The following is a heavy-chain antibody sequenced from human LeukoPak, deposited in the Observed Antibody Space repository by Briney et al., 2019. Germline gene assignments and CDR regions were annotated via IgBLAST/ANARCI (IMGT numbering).Heavy chain of an antibody. D-gene: IGHD3-22*01. CDR1: GGSISSGDYY. CDR3: ARDSSGYSVDAFDI. CDR2: IYYSGST. V-gene: IGHV4-30-4*01. J-gene: IGHJ3*02. Sequence: SQTLSLTCTVSGGSISSGDYYWSWIRQPPGKGLEWIGYIYYSGSTYCNPSLKSRVTISVDTSKNQFSLKLSSVTAADTAVYYCARDSSGYSVDAFDIWGQGTMVTVSS.